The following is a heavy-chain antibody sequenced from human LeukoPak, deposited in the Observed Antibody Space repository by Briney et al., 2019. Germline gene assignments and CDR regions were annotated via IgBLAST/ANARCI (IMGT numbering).Heavy chain of an antibody. Sequence: SETLSLTCAVYGGSFSGYYWSWIRQPPGKGREWIGEINHSGSTNYNPSLKRRLTISVDTSKNQFSLKLSSVTAADTAVYYCARGGIAAATRVDYWGQGTLVTVSS. V-gene: IGHV4-34*01. CDR1: GGSFSGYY. D-gene: IGHD6-13*01. J-gene: IGHJ4*02. CDR3: ARGGIAAATRVDY. CDR2: INHSGST.